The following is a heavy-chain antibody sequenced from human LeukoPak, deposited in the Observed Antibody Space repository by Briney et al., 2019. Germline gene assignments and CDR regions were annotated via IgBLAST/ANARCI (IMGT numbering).Heavy chain of an antibody. V-gene: IGHV3-7*03. D-gene: IGHD3-22*01. CDR3: AKDISRSITMIVVVIKGFDY. J-gene: IGHJ4*02. Sequence: PGGSLRLSCAASGFTFSSYWMSWVRQAPGKGLEWVANIKQDGSEKYYVDSVKGRFTISRDNAKNSLYLQMNSLRAEDTAVYYCAKDISRSITMIVVVIKGFDYWGQGTLVTVSS. CDR2: IKQDGSEK. CDR1: GFTFSSYW.